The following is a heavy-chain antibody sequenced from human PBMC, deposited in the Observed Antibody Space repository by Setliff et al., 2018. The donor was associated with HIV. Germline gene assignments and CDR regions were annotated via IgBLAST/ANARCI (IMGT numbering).Heavy chain of an antibody. V-gene: IGHV1-18*01. CDR3: ARFSSSWPYYFDF. CDR1: GYTFTNYG. CDR2: ITADNGNT. Sequence: ASVKVSCKASGYTFTNYGITWVRQAPGQGLEWMGWITADNGNTNYAQRFKGRVTMTSDTSTSTAYMELRSLRSDDTAVYYCARFSSSWPYYFDFWGQGMLVTVSS. D-gene: IGHD6-13*01. J-gene: IGHJ4*02.